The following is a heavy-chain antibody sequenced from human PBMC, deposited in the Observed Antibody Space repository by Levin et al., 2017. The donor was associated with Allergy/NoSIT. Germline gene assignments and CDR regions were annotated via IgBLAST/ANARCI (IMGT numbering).Heavy chain of an antibody. V-gene: IGHV4-31*03. J-gene: IGHJ3*01. D-gene: IGHD4-17*01. CDR1: GGSISSGGFY. Sequence: SETLSLTCTVSGGSISSGGFYWSWVRQHPGKGLEWIGNVYYSGHTYYNPSLQSRITISVDTSKNQFSLKLNSGTAADTAVYFCARGDYGYYPFAFDVWGQGTLLTVSS. CDR3: ARGDYGYYPFAFDV. CDR2: VYYSGHT.